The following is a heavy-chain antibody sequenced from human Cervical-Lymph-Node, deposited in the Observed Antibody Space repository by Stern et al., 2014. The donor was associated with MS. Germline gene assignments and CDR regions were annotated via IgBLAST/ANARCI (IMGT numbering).Heavy chain of an antibody. Sequence: QVQLQESGPGLVKPSQTLSLTCTVSGGSISTTGYYWSWIRQHPGKGLEWIGYIHYRGSTYYNPSLKSRGTISVDTSNNQFSLNLTSVTAADTALYYCARSDRLWGSFDYWGQGSLVTVSS. V-gene: IGHV4-31*03. CDR1: GGSISTTGYY. CDR3: ARSDRLWGSFDY. CDR2: IHYRGST. D-gene: IGHD3-16*01. J-gene: IGHJ4*02.